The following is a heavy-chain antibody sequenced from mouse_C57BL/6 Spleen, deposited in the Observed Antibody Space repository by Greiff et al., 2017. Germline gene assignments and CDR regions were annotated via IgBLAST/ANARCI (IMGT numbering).Heavy chain of an antibody. D-gene: IGHD2-3*01. CDR3: ARGLVYDGYEGRNAMDD. V-gene: IGHV1-69*01. CDR2: IDPSDSYT. J-gene: IGHJ4*01. Sequence: QVQLQQPGAELVMPGASVKLSCKASGYTFTSYWMHWVKQRPGQGLEWIGEIDPSDSYTNYNQKFKGKSTLTVDKSSSTAYMQLSSLTSEDSAVYYCARGLVYDGYEGRNAMDDWGQGTSVTVSS. CDR1: GYTFTSYW.